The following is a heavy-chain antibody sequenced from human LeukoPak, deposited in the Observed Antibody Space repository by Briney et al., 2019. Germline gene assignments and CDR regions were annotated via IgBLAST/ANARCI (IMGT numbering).Heavy chain of an antibody. CDR1: GYTFTSYY. V-gene: IGHV1-46*01. D-gene: IGHD3-22*01. Sequence: ASVKVSCKASGYTFTSYYMHWVRQAPGQGLELMGIINPSGGSTSYAQKFQGRVTMTRDTSTSTVYMELSSLRSEDTAVYYCARSGYYYDSSGYYYSDFDYWGQGTLVTVSS. CDR2: INPSGGST. CDR3: ARSGYYYDSSGYYYSDFDY. J-gene: IGHJ4*02.